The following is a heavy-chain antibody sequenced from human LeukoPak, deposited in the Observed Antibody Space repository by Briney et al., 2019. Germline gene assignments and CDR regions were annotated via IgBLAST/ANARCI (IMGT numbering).Heavy chain of an antibody. D-gene: IGHD4-11*01. CDR3: ARGTPTTRDFDY. J-gene: IGHJ4*02. V-gene: IGHV3-21*01. CDR2: ISSSSNYI. Sequence: GGSLRLSCAASGFTFSSYNINWVRQAPGKGLEWVSFISSSSNYIYYAGSVKGRITISRDNARNSLFLQMNSQRAEDTAVYYCARGTPTTRDFDYWGQGTLVTVSS. CDR1: GFTFSSYN.